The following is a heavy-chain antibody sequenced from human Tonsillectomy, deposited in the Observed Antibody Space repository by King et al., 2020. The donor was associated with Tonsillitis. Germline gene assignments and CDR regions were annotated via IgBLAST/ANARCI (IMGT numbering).Heavy chain of an antibody. J-gene: IGHJ5*02. Sequence: VQLVESGGGLAQPGGSLRLSCAASGFTFSSYAMSWVRQAPGKGLEWVSAISGSGGSTYYADSVKGRFTISRDNSKNTLYLQMNSLRAEDTAVYYCAKDRSGTTVVTPNWFDPWGQGTLVTVSS. D-gene: IGHD4-23*01. V-gene: IGHV3-23*04. CDR1: GFTFSSYA. CDR2: ISGSGGST. CDR3: AKDRSGTTVVTPNWFDP.